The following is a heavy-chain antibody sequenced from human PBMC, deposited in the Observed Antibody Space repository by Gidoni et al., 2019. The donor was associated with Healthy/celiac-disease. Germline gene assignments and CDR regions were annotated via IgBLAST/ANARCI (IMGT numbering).Heavy chain of an antibody. D-gene: IGHD3-9*01. CDR2: IRSKAYGGTT. CDR3: TRRPYDILTGYLYYFDY. CDR1: GFTFGDYA. J-gene: IGHJ4*02. V-gene: IGHV3-49*03. Sequence: EVQLVESGGGLVQPGRSLRLSCTASGFTFGDYAMSWFRHAPGKGLEWVGFIRSKAYGGTTEYAASVKGRFTISRDDSKSIAYLQMNSLKTEDTAVYYCTRRPYDILTGYLYYFDYWGQGTLVTVSS.